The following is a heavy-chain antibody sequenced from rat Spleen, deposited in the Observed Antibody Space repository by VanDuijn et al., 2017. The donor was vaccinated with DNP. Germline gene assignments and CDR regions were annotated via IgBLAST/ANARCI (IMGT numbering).Heavy chain of an antibody. Sequence: EVQLQESGSGLVKPSQSLSLTCSVTGYSITSNYWGWIRKFPGNKMEYIGHISYSGSTNYNPSLKSRISITRDTSKNHFFLHLNSVTTEDTATYYCARHFNYGSPMFAYWGQGTLVTVSS. V-gene: IGHV3-1*01. D-gene: IGHD1-3*01. CDR2: ISYSGST. CDR3: ARHFNYGSPMFAY. CDR1: GYSITSNY. J-gene: IGHJ3*01.